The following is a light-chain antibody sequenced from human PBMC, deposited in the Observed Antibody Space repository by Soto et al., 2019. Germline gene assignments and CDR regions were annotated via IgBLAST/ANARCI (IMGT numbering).Light chain of an antibody. CDR3: QHLHNYPPFT. Sequence: IQLTQSPSSLSASVGDRVSITCRASQDIKTYLAWYQQKQGKAPKLLISGTFTLQSGVPSRFNGSGSGTDFTLTISRLQPEDFATYYCQHLHNYPPFTFGPGTKVDLE. CDR1: QDIKTY. J-gene: IGKJ3*01. CDR2: GTF. V-gene: IGKV1-9*01.